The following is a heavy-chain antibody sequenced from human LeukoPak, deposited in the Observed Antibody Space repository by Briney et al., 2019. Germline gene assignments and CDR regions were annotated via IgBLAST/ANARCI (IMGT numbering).Heavy chain of an antibody. CDR2: IKQDGSEK. CDR3: ARDAGLFGVTHPFDY. J-gene: IGHJ4*02. CDR1: GFTFSSYW. V-gene: IGHV3-7*01. D-gene: IGHD3-3*01. Sequence: GGSLRLSCAASGFTFSSYWMSWVRQAPGKGLEWVANIKQDGSEKYYVDSVKGRFTISRDNAKNSLYLQMNSLRAEDTAVYYCARDAGLFGVTHPFDYWGQGTLVTVSS.